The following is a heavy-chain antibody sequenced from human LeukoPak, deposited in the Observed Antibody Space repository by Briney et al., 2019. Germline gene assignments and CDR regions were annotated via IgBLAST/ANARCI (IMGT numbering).Heavy chain of an antibody. V-gene: IGHV3-30*02. CDR2: IRYDGSNK. J-gene: IGHJ1*01. CDR1: GFTFSSYG. CDR3: AKANSYGYFGYFQH. D-gene: IGHD5-18*01. Sequence: PGGSLRLSCAASGFTFSSYGMHWVRQAPGKGLEWVAFIRYDGSNKYYADSVKGRFTISRDNSKNTLYLQMNSLRAEDTAVYYCAKANSYGYFGYFQHWGQGTLVTVSS.